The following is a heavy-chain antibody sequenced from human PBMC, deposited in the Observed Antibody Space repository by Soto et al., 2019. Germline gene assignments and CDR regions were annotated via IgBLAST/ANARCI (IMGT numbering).Heavy chain of an antibody. D-gene: IGHD4-4*01. CDR3: ARIRGYRYGLDV. Sequence: EVQLLESGGGLVQPGGSLRLSCAASGFPLSTYGMTWVRQAPGKGLEWVSAITGTGGNTYYVDSVKGRFTSSSDNSKNMLYRQMNSLRVEDTAVYYCARIRGYRYGLDVWGQGKTVTVSS. J-gene: IGHJ6*02. CDR2: ITGTGGNT. CDR1: GFPLSTYG. V-gene: IGHV3-23*01.